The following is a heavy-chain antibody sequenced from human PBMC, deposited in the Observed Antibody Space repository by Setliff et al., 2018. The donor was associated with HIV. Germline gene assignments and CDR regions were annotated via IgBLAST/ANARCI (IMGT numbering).Heavy chain of an antibody. D-gene: IGHD2-15*01. CDR2: IDWDDDK. CDR3: ARILFGGGFDY. J-gene: IGHJ4*02. V-gene: IGHV2-70*11. CDR1: GFSLSTGGMS. Sequence: SGPTLVNPTQTLTLTCTFSGFSLSTGGMSVNWIRQSPGKALEWLARIDWDDDKYYKTSLKTRLTVSKDTSNNQLVLTMTNMDPVDTATYFCARILFGGGFDYWGQGILVTVSS.